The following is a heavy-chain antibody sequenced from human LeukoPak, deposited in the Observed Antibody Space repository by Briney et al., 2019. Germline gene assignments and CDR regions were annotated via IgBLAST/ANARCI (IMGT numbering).Heavy chain of an antibody. CDR2: ISDTGSST. V-gene: IGHV3-23*01. CDR3: ATRNNGCPYH. Sequence: GGSLRLSCAASGFTFSSYGMSWVRQAPGKGLEWLSSISDTGSSTYYADSVKGRFTISRDNSRNTLVLQMNSLRAEDTAVYYCATRNNGCPYHWGQGTLVTVSS. D-gene: IGHD5-24*01. J-gene: IGHJ4*02. CDR1: GFTFSSYG.